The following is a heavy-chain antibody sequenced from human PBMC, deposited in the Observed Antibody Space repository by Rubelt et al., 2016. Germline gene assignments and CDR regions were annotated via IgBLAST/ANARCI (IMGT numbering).Heavy chain of an antibody. V-gene: IGHV4-61*05. Sequence: QLQLQESGPGLVKPSETLSLTCTVSGGSISSSSYYWSWIRQPPGKGLEWIGYIYYSGSNNYNPSLTSRVTISVDTSKNQFSLKLSSVTAADTAVYYCARTTMMGDYYYYMDVWGKGTTVTVSS. CDR1: GGSISSSSYY. J-gene: IGHJ6*03. CDR3: ARTTMMGDYYYYMDV. CDR2: IYYSGSN. D-gene: IGHD3-22*01.